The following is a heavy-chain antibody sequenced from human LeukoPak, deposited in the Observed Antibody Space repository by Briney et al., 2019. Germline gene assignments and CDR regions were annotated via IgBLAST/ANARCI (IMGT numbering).Heavy chain of an antibody. CDR3: ARRKDRLGGVIGY. CDR1: GGSFSGYY. J-gene: IGHJ4*02. V-gene: IGHV4-34*01. Sequence: SETLSHTCAVYGGSFSGYYWSWIRQPPGKGLERIGEINHSGSTNYNPSLKSRVTISVDTSKNQFSLKLSSVTAADTAVYYCARRKDRLGGVIGYWGQGTLVTVSS. CDR2: INHSGST. D-gene: IGHD3-16*02.